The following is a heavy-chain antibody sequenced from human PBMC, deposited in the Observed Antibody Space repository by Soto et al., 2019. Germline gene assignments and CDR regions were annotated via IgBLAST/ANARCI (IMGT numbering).Heavy chain of an antibody. CDR3: ARPRGGRLLRLDRAYDYGMDV. Sequence: PLRVSCGSSGFTCSSYAMHLVRKDKAKGLEGVAVISYDGSNKYYADSVKGRFTISRDNSKNTLYLQMNSVRAEDTAVYYCARPRGGRLLRLDRAYDYGMDVAGQRNTVTDSS. J-gene: IGHJ6*02. CDR2: ISYDGSNK. V-gene: IGHV3-30-3*01. D-gene: IGHD2-15*01. CDR1: GFTCSSYA.